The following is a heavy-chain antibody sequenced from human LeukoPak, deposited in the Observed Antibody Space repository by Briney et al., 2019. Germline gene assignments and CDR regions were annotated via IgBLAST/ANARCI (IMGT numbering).Heavy chain of an antibody. D-gene: IGHD2-2*01. J-gene: IGHJ4*02. CDR3: VRDRTKYCSSTSCPLDY. Sequence: ASVKVSCKASGYTFTSYYMHWVRQAPGQGLEWMGIISPSGGSTSYAQKFQGRVTMTRDTSISTAYMELSRLRSDDTAVYYCVRDRTKYCSSTSCPLDYWGQGTLVTVSS. V-gene: IGHV1-46*01. CDR1: GYTFTSYY. CDR2: ISPSGGST.